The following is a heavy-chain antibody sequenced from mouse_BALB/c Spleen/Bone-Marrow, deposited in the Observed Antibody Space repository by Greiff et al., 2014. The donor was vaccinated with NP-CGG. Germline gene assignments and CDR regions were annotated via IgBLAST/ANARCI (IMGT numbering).Heavy chain of an antibody. V-gene: IGHV1-4*01. J-gene: IGHJ4*01. CDR3: SRVYGNYDAMDD. CDR1: GYTFTTYT. Sequence: QVQLQQSGAELARPGASVKMSCRASGYTFTTYTMHWVKQRPGQGLEWIGYINPSSGYTYYNRKFKDKATLTADKSSSAAYLQLSSPTSEDSAVDYFSRVYGNYDAMDDWGQGTSVTVPS. D-gene: IGHD2-1*01. CDR2: INPSSGYT.